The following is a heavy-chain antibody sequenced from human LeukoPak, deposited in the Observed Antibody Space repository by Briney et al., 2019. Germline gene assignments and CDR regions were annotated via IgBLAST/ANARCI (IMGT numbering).Heavy chain of an antibody. CDR3: ARGGAPLDYYYYYGMDV. V-gene: IGHV1-24*01. CDR1: GYTLTELS. Sequence: ASVKVSCKVSGYTLTELSMHWVRQAPGKGLEWMGGFDPEDGETIYAQKFQGRVTMTTDTSTSTAYMELRSLRSDDTAVYYCARGGAPLDYYYYYGMDVWGKGTTVTVSS. J-gene: IGHJ6*04. D-gene: IGHD1-26*01. CDR2: FDPEDGET.